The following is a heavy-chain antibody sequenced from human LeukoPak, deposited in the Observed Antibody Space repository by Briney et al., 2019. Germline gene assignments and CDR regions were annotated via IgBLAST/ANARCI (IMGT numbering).Heavy chain of an antibody. D-gene: IGHD3-10*01. CDR2: AHYTGRT. J-gene: IGHJ4*01. CDR1: GGSISGYY. Sequence: SETLSLTCTVSGGSISGYYWTWIRQPVGKGLEWIGSAHYTGRTYYNRSLKRQVTISVDTSKNQFSLKVNSVTAADTAVYFCARAAAFYGSASYYPDYWGQGILVSVSS. V-gene: IGHV4-59*05. CDR3: ARAAAFYGSASYYPDY.